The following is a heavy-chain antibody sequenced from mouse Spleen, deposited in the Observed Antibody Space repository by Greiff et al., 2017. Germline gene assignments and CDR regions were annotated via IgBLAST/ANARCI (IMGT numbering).Heavy chain of an antibody. CDR2: ISSGSSTI. D-gene: IGHD2-3*01. J-gene: IGHJ4*01. CDR3: ARSGWLLMNAMDY. CDR1: GFTFSSFG. Sequence: EVKLMESGGGLVQPGGSRKLSCAASGFTFSSFGMHWVRQAPEKGLEWVAYISSGSSTIYYADTVKGRFTISRDNPKNTLFLQMTSLRSEDTAMYYCARSGWLLMNAMDYWGQGTSVTVSS. V-gene: IGHV5-17*02.